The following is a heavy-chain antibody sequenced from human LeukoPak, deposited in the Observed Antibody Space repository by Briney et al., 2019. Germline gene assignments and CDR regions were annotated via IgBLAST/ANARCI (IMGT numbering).Heavy chain of an antibody. D-gene: IGHD3-22*01. Sequence: KPSETLSPTCTVSGGSISSYYWSWIRQPPGKGLEWIGYIYYSGSTNYNPSLKSRVTISVDRSKNKFSLKLRSVAAADTAVYYCARALGGNYYEGFDYWGGGTLVAVSS. CDR1: GGSISSYY. V-gene: IGHV4-59*01. CDR3: ARALGGNYYEGFDY. J-gene: IGHJ4*02. CDR2: IYYSGST.